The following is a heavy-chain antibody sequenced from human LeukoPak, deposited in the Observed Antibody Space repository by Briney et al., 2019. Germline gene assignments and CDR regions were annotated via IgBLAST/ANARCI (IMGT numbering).Heavy chain of an antibody. CDR2: ISAYNGNT. CDR1: GYTFTIYG. D-gene: IGHD4-17*01. CDR3: ARVHDYGDYYGMDV. J-gene: IGHJ6*02. Sequence: ASVKVSCKASGYTFTIYGISWVRQAPGQGLEWMGWISAYNGNTNYAQKLQGRVTMTTDTSTSTAYMELRSLRSDDTAVYYCARVHDYGDYYGMDVWGQGTTVTVSS. V-gene: IGHV1-18*01.